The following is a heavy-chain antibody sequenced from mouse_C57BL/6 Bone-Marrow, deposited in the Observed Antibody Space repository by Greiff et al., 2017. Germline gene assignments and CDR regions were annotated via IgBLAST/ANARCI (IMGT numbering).Heavy chain of an antibody. D-gene: IGHD1-1*01. CDR3: SSLSCYGSRYVDY. CDR2: IDPTDSYT. V-gene: IGHV1-59*01. Sequence: QVQLQQPGAELVRPGTSVKLSCKASGYTFTSYWMHWVKQRPGQGLEWIGVIDPTDSYTNSNQKFKGKATLTVDTSSSTAYMQLSSLTSEDSAVYCCSSLSCYGSRYVDYWGRGTTLPVSS. J-gene: IGHJ2*01. CDR1: GYTFTSYW.